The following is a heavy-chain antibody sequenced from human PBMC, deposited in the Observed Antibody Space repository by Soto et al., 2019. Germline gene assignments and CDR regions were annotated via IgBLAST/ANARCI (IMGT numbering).Heavy chain of an antibody. J-gene: IGHJ4*02. CDR2: ISSRSSDI. CDR3: ARDQPGYSYGYGLGY. V-gene: IGHV3-21*01. CDR1: GFTFSSYS. Sequence: EVQLVESGGGLVKPGGSLRLSCAAAGFTFSSYSMNWVRQSPGKVLEWVSSISSRSSDIYYADSVKGRFTISRDNAKNSRDLQMNSLRAEDTAVYYCARDQPGYSYGYGLGYWGQGTLVTVSS. D-gene: IGHD5-18*01.